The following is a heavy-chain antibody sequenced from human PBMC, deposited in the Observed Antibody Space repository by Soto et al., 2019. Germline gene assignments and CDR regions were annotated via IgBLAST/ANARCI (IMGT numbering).Heavy chain of an antibody. D-gene: IGHD5-18*01. Sequence: PGGSLRLSCVASGFSFSRFWMHWVRRVPGKGLAWVSRITGDGAITTYADSVRGRFTISRDNAKSTVYLQMDSLRAEDTAVYYCATLNSFGSDYWGQGTPVTVSS. CDR3: ATLNSFGSDY. V-gene: IGHV3-74*01. CDR2: ITGDGAIT. CDR1: GFSFSRFW. J-gene: IGHJ4*02.